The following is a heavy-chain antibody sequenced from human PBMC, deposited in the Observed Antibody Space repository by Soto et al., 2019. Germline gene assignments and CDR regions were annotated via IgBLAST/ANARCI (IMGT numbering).Heavy chain of an antibody. J-gene: IGHJ4*02. CDR3: ARDKGTLGYCSGGSCYSYFDY. CDR1: GFTFSSYW. D-gene: IGHD2-15*01. V-gene: IGHV3-7*05. CDR2: IKQDGSEK. Sequence: GGSLRLSCAASGFTFSSYWMSWVRQAPGKGLEWVANIKQDGSEKYYVDSVKGRFTISRDNAKNSRYLQMNSLRAEDTAVYYCARDKGTLGYCSGGSCYSYFDYWGQGTLVTVSS.